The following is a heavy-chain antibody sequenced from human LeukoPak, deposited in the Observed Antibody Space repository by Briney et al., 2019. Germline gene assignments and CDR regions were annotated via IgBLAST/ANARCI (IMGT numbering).Heavy chain of an antibody. D-gene: IGHD3-22*01. CDR1: GGTFSSYA. J-gene: IGHJ4*02. V-gene: IGHV1-69*05. CDR2: IIPIFGTA. Sequence: ASVKVSCKASGGTFSSYAISWVRQAPGQGLEWMGGIIPIFGTANYAQKFQGRVTITTDESTSTAYMELSSLRSEDTAVYYCATGVRPYYYDSSGYYLDDYWGQGTLVTVSS. CDR3: ATGVRPYYYDSSGYYLDDY.